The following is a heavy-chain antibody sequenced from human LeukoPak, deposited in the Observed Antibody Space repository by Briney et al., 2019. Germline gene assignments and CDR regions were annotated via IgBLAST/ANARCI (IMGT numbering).Heavy chain of an antibody. CDR2: IYFSGTT. D-gene: IGHD5-24*01. CDR3: GRDRDGYNYVDY. V-gene: IGHV4-31*03. Sequence: SETLSLTCTVSGGSISSGDHYWNWIRQHPGKGLEWIGYIYFSGTTYYNPSLKSRVTISGDTSNNQFSLRLSSVTAADTAVYYCGRDRDGYNYVDYWGQGTLVTVSS. J-gene: IGHJ4*02. CDR1: GGSISSGDHY.